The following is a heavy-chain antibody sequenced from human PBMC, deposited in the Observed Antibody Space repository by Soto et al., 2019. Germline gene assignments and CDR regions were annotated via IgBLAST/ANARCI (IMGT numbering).Heavy chain of an antibody. Sequence: QVQLVQSGAEVKKPGSSVKVSCKASGGTFSSYAISWVRQAPGQGLEWMGGIIPIFGTANYAQKFQGRVTXXAXEXXSTAYMELSSLRSEDTAVYYCAQGSVYSSGWRIDYWGQGTLVTVSS. CDR1: GGTFSSYA. CDR3: AQGSVYSSGWRIDY. V-gene: IGHV1-69*12. J-gene: IGHJ4*02. CDR2: IIPIFGTA. D-gene: IGHD6-19*01.